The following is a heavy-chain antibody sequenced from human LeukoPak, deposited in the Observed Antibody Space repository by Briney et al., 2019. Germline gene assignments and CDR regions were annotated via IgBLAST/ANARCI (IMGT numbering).Heavy chain of an antibody. CDR1: GFTFSSYA. V-gene: IGHV3-23*01. CDR2: ISGSGGST. D-gene: IGHD1-26*01. Sequence: PGGSLRLSCVASGFTFSSYAMSWVRQAPGKGLEWVSAISGSGGSTYYADSVKGRFIISRDNSKNTLYLQMNSLRAEDTAVYYCAKPGIYFYYGMDVWGQGTTVTVSS. CDR3: AKPGIYFYYGMDV. J-gene: IGHJ6*02.